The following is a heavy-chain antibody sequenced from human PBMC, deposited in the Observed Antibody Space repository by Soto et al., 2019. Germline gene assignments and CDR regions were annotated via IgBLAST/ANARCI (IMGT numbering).Heavy chain of an antibody. V-gene: IGHV3-21*01. CDR1: GFAFNNYG. CDR3: AREDSIIITAVSDF. CDR2: ISKGDYT. J-gene: IGHJ4*02. Sequence: GGSVRLSCTVSGFAFNNYGINWVRQAPGKGLEWVSSISKGDYTYYSDSVKGRFTISRDNAKNSVSLQMNTLRVEDTAVYYCAREDSIIITAVSDFRGQGTLVTVSS. D-gene: IGHD3-22*01.